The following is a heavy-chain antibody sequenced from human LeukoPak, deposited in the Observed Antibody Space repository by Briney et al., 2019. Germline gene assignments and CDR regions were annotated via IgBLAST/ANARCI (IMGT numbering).Heavy chain of an antibody. CDR2: IIPVLEIV. D-gene: IGHD5-24*01. CDR3: ASDGHCRDDACSQVWYFGP. V-gene: IGHV1-69*04. Sequence: SVNVSCKASGGTFSFYAMNLVRQAPGQGLEWVGRIIPVLEIVTYAQRFQGRVTNTADKSTNTADLELSGLTSEDTAVYYCASDGHCRDDACSQVWYFGPWGQGTRVTVSS. J-gene: IGHJ5*02. CDR1: GGTFSFYA.